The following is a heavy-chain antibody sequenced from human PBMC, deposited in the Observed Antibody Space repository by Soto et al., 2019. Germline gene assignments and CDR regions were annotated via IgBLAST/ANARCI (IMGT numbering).Heavy chain of an antibody. CDR3: ARVGSYSGYDYFDY. D-gene: IGHD5-12*01. V-gene: IGHV3-33*01. J-gene: IGHJ4*02. Sequence: PGGSLRLSCAASGFTFSSYGMHRVRQAPGKGLEWVAVIWYDGSNKYYADSVKGRFTISRDNSKNTLYLQMNSLRAEDTAVYYCARVGSYSGYDYFDYWGQGTLVTVSS. CDR2: IWYDGSNK. CDR1: GFTFSSYG.